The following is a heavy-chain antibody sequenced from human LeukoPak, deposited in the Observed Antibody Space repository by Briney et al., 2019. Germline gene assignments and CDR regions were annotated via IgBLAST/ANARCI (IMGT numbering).Heavy chain of an antibody. Sequence: PSETLSLTCTVSGGSISSYYWSWVRQAPGKGLEWVSVIYSGGNIYYIDSVKGRFTISRDTSKNTLYLQMNSPRAEDTAVYYCASRHCSGGGCYFAGADPFDYWGQGTLVTVSS. CDR1: GGSISSYY. CDR3: ASRHCSGGGCYFAGADPFDY. CDR2: IYSGGNI. V-gene: IGHV3-53*01. D-gene: IGHD2-15*01. J-gene: IGHJ4*02.